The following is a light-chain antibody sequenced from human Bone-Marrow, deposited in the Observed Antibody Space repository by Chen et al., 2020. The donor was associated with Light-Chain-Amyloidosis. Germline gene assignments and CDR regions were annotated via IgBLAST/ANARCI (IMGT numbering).Light chain of an antibody. CDR3: QQYGTSPLT. V-gene: IGKV3-20*01. CDR1: QTISSNY. J-gene: IGKJ4*01. CDR2: GSS. Sequence: EIVLTQSPGTLSLSPGEGANRSCRASQTISSNYLTWYRQQFGQAPRLLIYGSSSRATGIPDRFTGSASGTDFTLTINRLEPEDLAMYYCQQYGTSPLTFGGGTKVEIK.